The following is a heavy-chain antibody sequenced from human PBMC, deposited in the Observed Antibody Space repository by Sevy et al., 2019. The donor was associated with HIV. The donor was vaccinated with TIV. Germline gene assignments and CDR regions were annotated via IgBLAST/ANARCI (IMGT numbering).Heavy chain of an antibody. CDR1: GYTFTSYG. V-gene: IGHV1-18*01. D-gene: IGHD2-15*01. CDR3: ARVNPRYCSGGSCENWFDP. J-gene: IGHJ5*02. Sequence: ASEKVSCKASGYTFTSYGISWVRQAPGQGLEWMGWISAYNGNTNYAQKLQGRVTMTTDTSTSTAYMELRSLRSDDTAVYYCARVNPRYCSGGSCENWFDPWGQGTLVTVSS. CDR2: ISAYNGNT.